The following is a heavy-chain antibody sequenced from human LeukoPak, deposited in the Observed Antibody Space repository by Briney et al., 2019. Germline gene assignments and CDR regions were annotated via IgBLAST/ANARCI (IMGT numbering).Heavy chain of an antibody. V-gene: IGHV3-15*01. CDR3: RAATPDRFDY. J-gene: IGHJ4*02. Sequence: PGGSLRLSCAASGFTFSNAWMSWVRQAPGKGLEWVGCIKSKTDGGTTDYAAPVKGRFNISIDDSKNTLYLQMNSLKTEDTAVYYCRAATPDRFDYWGQGTLVTVSS. CDR1: GFTFSNAW. CDR2: IKSKTDGGTT. D-gene: IGHD2-15*01.